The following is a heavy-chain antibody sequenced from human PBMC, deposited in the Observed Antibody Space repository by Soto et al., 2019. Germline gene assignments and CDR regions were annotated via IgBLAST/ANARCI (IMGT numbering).Heavy chain of an antibody. CDR1: GFTFNTHW. D-gene: IGHD1-26*01. Sequence: EVQLVESGGGVVQPGGSLRLSCTASGFTFNTHWMHWVRQATGKWLVWVSRIYFDGITTNYADSVKGRLTVSRDNDKNTVYLHVNTLRDADTAVYYCARGGAMGGDYGGQGTMVTVSS. CDR2: IYFDGITT. J-gene: IGHJ4*02. V-gene: IGHV3-74*01. CDR3: ARGGAMGGDY.